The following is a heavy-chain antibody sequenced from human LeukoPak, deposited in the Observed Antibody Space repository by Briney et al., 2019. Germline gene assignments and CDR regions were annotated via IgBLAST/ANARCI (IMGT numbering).Heavy chain of an antibody. D-gene: IGHD3-9*01. CDR3: ARGRPSYYDILTGYYFNFDY. Sequence: SETLSLTCAVYGGSFSGYYWSWIRQPPGKGPEWIGEINHSGSTNYNPSLKSRVTISVDTSKNQFSLKLSSVTAADTAVYYCARGRPSYYDILTGYYFNFDYWGQGTLVTVSS. CDR2: INHSGST. V-gene: IGHV4-34*01. J-gene: IGHJ4*02. CDR1: GGSFSGYY.